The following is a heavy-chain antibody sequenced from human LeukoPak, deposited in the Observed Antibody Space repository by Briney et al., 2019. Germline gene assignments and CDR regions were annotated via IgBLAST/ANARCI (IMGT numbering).Heavy chain of an antibody. Sequence: GGSLRLSCAASGFTFSSYAMHWVRQAPGKGLEWVAVISYDGSNKYYADSVKGRSTISRDNSKNTLYLQMNSLRAEDTAVYYCARDPGGPDYYFDYWGQGTLVTVSS. CDR2: ISYDGSNK. D-gene: IGHD4-23*01. J-gene: IGHJ4*02. CDR1: GFTFSSYA. V-gene: IGHV3-30*04. CDR3: ARDPGGPDYYFDY.